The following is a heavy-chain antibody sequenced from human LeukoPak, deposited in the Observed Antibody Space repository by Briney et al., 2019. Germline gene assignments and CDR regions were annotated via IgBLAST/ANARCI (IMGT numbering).Heavy chain of an antibody. V-gene: IGHV3-7*03. J-gene: IGHJ6*02. Sequence: GGSLRLSCAASGFTFSNYWMTWVRQAPGKGLEWVANINRDGSEGYYVDSVKGRFTISRDDAKSSLYLQMNSLRAEDTAVYYCARRNAMDVWGQGTTVTVSS. CDR3: ARRNAMDV. CDR2: INRDGSEG. CDR1: GFTFSNYW.